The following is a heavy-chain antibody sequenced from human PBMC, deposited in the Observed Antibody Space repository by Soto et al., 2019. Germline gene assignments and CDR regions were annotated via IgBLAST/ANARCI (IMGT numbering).Heavy chain of an antibody. CDR1: GFTFSSYA. V-gene: IGHV3-23*01. D-gene: IGHD6-19*01. CDR3: AKDPSGWYVEANWFDP. J-gene: IGHJ5*02. CDR2: ISGSGGST. Sequence: PGGSLRLSCAASGFTFSSYAMSWVRQAPGKGLEWVSAISGSGGSTYYADSVKGRFTISRDNSKNTLYLQMNSLRAEDTAVYYCAKDPSGWYVEANWFDPWGQGTLVTVSS.